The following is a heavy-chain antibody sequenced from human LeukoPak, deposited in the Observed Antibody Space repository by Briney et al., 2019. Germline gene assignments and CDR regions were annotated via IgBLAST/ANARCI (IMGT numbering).Heavy chain of an antibody. V-gene: IGHV3-23*01. CDR3: AKPFTQTPYAIGWYTCDS. D-gene: IGHD6-19*01. CDR1: GFTFSTYA. CDR2: VSSSASPT. Sequence: GGXLRLSCAASGFTFSTYAMTWARQGPGKGREWVSGVSSSASPTYYADSVKCRFTISRDNSTTTLYLHMNSLRADDTAVYYCAKPFTQTPYAIGWYTCDSWGQGTLVTVSS. J-gene: IGHJ4*02.